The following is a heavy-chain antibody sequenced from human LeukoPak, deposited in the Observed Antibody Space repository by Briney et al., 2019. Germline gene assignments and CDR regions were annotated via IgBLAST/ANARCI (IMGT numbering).Heavy chain of an antibody. V-gene: IGHV1-2*02. J-gene: IGHJ4*02. Sequence: GASVKVSCKASGYTFTGYYMHWVRQAPGQGLEWMGWINPNSGGTNYAQKFQGRVTVTRDTSISTAYMELSRLRSDDTAVYYCARSIVGATNYFDYWGQGTLVTVSS. CDR3: ARSIVGATNYFDY. CDR2: INPNSGGT. CDR1: GYTFTGYY. D-gene: IGHD1-26*01.